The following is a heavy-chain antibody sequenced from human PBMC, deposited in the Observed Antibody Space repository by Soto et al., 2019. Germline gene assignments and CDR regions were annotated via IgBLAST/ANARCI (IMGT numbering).Heavy chain of an antibody. V-gene: IGHV3-23*01. D-gene: IGHD5-18*01. CDR1: GFTFSSYA. Sequence: VGPLRLSCAASGFTFSSYAMNWVRQAPGKGLEWVSGISGSDGYTYYADSVKGRFTIFRDNSKNMLYLQMDSLRAGDTAAYYCTAALWNLTKTQPWLKAAFDYWGQGALVTVSS. CDR2: ISGSDGYT. CDR3: TAALWNLTKTQPWLKAAFDY. J-gene: IGHJ4*02.